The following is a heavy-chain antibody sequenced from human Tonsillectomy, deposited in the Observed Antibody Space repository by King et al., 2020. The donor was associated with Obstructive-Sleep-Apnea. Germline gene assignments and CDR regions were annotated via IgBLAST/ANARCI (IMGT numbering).Heavy chain of an antibody. V-gene: IGHV4-31*03. D-gene: IGHD5-24*01. Sequence: QLQESGPGLVKPSQTLSLTCTVSGGSISSGGYYWSWIRQPPGKGLEWIGYIYYSGSTYYNPSLKSRVTISVDTSKNQFSLKLSSVTAADTAVYYWARTKGDGYNYEDYFDYWGQGTLVTVSS. J-gene: IGHJ4*02. CDR2: IYYSGST. CDR1: GGSISSGGYY. CDR3: ARTKGDGYNYEDYFDY.